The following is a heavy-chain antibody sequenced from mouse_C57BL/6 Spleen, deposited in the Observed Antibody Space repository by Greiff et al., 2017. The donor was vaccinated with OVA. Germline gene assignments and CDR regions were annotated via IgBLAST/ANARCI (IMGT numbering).Heavy chain of an antibody. J-gene: IGHJ3*01. CDR2: INPNNGGT. CDR3: ARSDSSFFAY. V-gene: IGHV1-26*01. CDR1: GYTFTDYY. Sequence: EVQLQQSGPELVKPGASVKISCKASGYTFTDYYMNWVKQSHGKILEWIGDINPNNGGTSYNQKFKGKATLTVDKSSSTAYMELRSLTSEDSAVYYCARSDSSFFAYWGQGTLVTVSA. D-gene: IGHD1-1*01.